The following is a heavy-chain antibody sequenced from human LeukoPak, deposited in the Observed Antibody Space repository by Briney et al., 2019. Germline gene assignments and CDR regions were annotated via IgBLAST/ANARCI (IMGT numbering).Heavy chain of an antibody. D-gene: IGHD6-13*01. Sequence: MSSETLSLTCTVSGDSFNSGYWSWLRQPPGKGLEWIGYIYYSGNTNYNPSLKSRVTISLDTSNNLFSLRLSSVTAADTAIYYCARDGAGRSFYYWGQGTLVTVSS. J-gene: IGHJ4*02. CDR1: GDSFNSGY. CDR3: ARDGAGRSFYY. CDR2: IYYSGNT. V-gene: IGHV4-59*01.